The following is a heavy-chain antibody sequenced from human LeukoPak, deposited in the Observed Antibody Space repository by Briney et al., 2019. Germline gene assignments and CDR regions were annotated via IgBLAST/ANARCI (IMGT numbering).Heavy chain of an antibody. Sequence: GASVKVSCKTSGYSFTDYWIHWVRQAPGQGFEWLGWINPNSGGTNYAQKFQDSVSMTRDTSINTVYMELSSLRLDDTAVYYCARGVAAGGRRLDPWGQGTLITVSS. D-gene: IGHD2-15*01. V-gene: IGHV1-2*02. CDR3: ARGVAAGGRRLDP. CDR2: INPNSGGT. J-gene: IGHJ5*02. CDR1: GYSFTDYW.